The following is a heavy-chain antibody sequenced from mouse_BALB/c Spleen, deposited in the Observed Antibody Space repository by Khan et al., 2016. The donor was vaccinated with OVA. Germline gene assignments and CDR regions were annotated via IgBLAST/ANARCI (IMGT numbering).Heavy chain of an antibody. CDR1: GDSITSGY. V-gene: IGHV3-8*02. D-gene: IGHD2-12*01. J-gene: IGHJ3*01. CDR3: ARSTYRYAFVY. Sequence: EVQLVESGPSLVKPSQTLSLTCSVTGDSITSGYWNWIRKFPGNKLEYMGYIIYTGYTYYNPSLKSRISITRHTSKNQYYLQLSSVTDEDTATYYCARSTYRYAFVYWGQWTLVTVSA. CDR2: IIYTGYT.